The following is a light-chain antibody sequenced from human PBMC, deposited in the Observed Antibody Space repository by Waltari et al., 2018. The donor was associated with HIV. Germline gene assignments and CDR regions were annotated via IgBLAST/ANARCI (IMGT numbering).Light chain of an antibody. CDR3: QQYGTSPYT. CDR1: RSVSSNY. CDR2: AAS. V-gene: IGKV3-20*01. J-gene: IGKJ2*01. Sequence: ENVLTQSPGTLSLSPGERATLSCRASRSVSSNYLTWYQQRPGQAPRLLIYAASTRATAIPDRFSGSGSGTDFPLTISRLEPEDFAVYYCQQYGTSPYTFGQGTKVEI.